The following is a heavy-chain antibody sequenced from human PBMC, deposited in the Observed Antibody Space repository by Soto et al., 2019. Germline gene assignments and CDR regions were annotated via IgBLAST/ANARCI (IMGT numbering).Heavy chain of an antibody. Sequence: EVQLVESGGGFVQPGGSLRLSCVASGFTISGHWMHWVRQVPGKGLVWVSRINSGGSSTSYADSVKGRFIVSRENARNRLFGQMDSLRAEDTAVYYCARSYSGNYGCGALWGQGGLVTVS. CDR2: INSGGSST. J-gene: IGHJ4*02. CDR3: ARSYSGNYGCGAL. CDR1: GFTISGHW. D-gene: IGHD1-26*01. V-gene: IGHV3-74*01.